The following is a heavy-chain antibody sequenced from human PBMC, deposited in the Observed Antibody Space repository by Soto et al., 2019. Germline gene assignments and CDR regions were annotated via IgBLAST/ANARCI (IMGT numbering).Heavy chain of an antibody. CDR3: AGGSGWESDF. J-gene: IGHJ4*02. D-gene: IGHD6-19*01. V-gene: IGHV3-7*05. CDR2: IEKGGSEE. Sequence: EVQLVESGGGLVQLGGSLRLSCAASGFMFRNYYMNWVRQAPGKGLEWVANIEKGGSEENYVDSVKGRFTISRDNAKNSLYLQMNSLRAEDTAVYYCAGGSGWESDFWGQGTHVTVSS. CDR1: GFMFRNYY.